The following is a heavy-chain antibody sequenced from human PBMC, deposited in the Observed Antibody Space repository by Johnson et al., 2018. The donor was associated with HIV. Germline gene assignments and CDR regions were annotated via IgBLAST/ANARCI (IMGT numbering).Heavy chain of an antibody. CDR2: ISYDGSNK. D-gene: IGHD1-7*01. V-gene: IGHV3-30*04. CDR3: ARAELPDAFDI. J-gene: IGHJ3*02. Sequence: QVQLVESGGGVVQPGRSLRLSCAASGFTFSSYAMHWVRQAPGKGLGWVAVISYDGSNKYYADSVKGRFTISRDNSKNTLYLQMNSLRAEDTAVYYCARAELPDAFDIWGQGTMVTVSS. CDR1: GFTFSSYA.